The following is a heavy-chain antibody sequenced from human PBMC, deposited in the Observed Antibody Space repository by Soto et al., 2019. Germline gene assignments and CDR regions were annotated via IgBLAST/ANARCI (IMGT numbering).Heavy chain of an antibody. CDR2: INAGNGNT. D-gene: IGHD6-19*01. Sequence: QVQLVQSGAEEKKPGASVKISCKASGYTFSSYAMHWVRQAPGQSLEWMGWINAGNGNTRYSQNFQGRVTITRDTSASPAYMELSSLRSEDTAVYYCARALSGWNNGYFDYWGQGTLVTVSS. V-gene: IGHV1-3*05. CDR1: GYTFSSYA. CDR3: ARALSGWNNGYFDY. J-gene: IGHJ4*02.